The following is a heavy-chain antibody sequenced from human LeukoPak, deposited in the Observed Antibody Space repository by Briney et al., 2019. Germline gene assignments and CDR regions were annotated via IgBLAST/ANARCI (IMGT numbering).Heavy chain of an antibody. CDR3: AREVVYSYGFDY. CDR2: ISSSSSYI. CDR1: GYTFSSYS. D-gene: IGHD5-18*01. V-gene: IGHV3-21*01. Sequence: GGSLRLSCAASGYTFSSYSMNWVRQAPGKGLEWVSSISSSSSYIYYADSVKGRFTISRDNAKNSLYLQMISLRAEDTAVYYCAREVVYSYGFDYWGQGTLVTVSS. J-gene: IGHJ4*02.